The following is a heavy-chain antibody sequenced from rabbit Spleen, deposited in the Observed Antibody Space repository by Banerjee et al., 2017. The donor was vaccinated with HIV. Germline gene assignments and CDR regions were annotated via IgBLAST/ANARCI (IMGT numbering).Heavy chain of an antibody. V-gene: IGHV1S45*01. D-gene: IGHD4-2*01. CDR1: GFSFSSSYD. CDR2: IYTGNGKN. CDR3: ARDSAGREDFNL. Sequence: QEHLKESGGGLVQPGGSLKLSCTASGFSFSSSYDMSWVRQAPGKGLEWIGFIYTGNGKNYYARWAKGRFTISKTSSTTVTLQMTSLTAADTATYFCARDSAGREDFNLWGPGTLVTVS. J-gene: IGHJ4*01.